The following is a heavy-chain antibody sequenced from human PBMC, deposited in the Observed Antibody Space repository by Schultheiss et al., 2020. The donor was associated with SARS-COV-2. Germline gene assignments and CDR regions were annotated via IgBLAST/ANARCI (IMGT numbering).Heavy chain of an antibody. V-gene: IGHV3-11*04. J-gene: IGHJ6*03. Sequence: GGSLRLSCAASGFTFSDYYMSWIRQAPGKGLEWVSYISSSGSTIYYADSVKGRFTISRDNAKNSLYLQMNSLRAEDTAVYYCAREVATVTSYYYYMDVWGKGTTVTVSS. D-gene: IGHD4-11*01. CDR2: ISSSGSTI. CDR1: GFTFSDYY. CDR3: AREVATVTSYYYYMDV.